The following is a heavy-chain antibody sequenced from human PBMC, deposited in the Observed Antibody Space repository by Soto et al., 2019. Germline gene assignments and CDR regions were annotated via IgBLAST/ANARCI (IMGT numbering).Heavy chain of an antibody. Sequence: QVQLVESGGGVVQPGRSLRLSCAASGFIFSSYGMHWVRQAPGKGLEWVAVISYDENTKHYADSVKGRFTISRDNSKNTLYLQMNSLRVEDTAVYSCARSTTWAPNYYYYALDVWGEGTTVTVSS. CDR1: GFIFSSYG. CDR2: ISYDENTK. CDR3: ARSTTWAPNYYYYALDV. D-gene: IGHD1-1*01. V-gene: IGHV3-30*03. J-gene: IGHJ6*04.